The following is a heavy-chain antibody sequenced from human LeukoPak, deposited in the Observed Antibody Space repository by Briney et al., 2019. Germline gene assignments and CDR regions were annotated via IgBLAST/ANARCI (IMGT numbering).Heavy chain of an antibody. CDR3: ARVSAMVRGDPNRYYFDY. D-gene: IGHD3-10*01. CDR2: IYYSGST. Sequence: SETLSLTCDVSGGSISSSLWWSWIRPPPGKGLEWIGYIYYSGSTNYNPSLKSRVTISVDTSKNQFSLKLSSVTAADTAVYYCARVSAMVRGDPNRYYFDYWGQGTLVTVSS. V-gene: IGHV4-61*01. CDR1: GGSISSSLW. J-gene: IGHJ4*02.